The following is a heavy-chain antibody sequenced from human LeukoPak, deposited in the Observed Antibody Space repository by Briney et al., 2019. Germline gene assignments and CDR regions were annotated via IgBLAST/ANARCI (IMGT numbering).Heavy chain of an antibody. CDR1: GLSVSATH. Sequence: PGGSLRPSCAASGLSVSATHMSWVRQAPGKGLEWVSAMYTGGTTYYADSVKGRFTIYRDNSKNTLYLQMNSLRAEDTAVYYCAKDEATSGGGLASWGQGTLVSVSS. CDR3: AKDEATSGGGLAS. V-gene: IGHV3-53*01. D-gene: IGHD3-16*01. CDR2: MYTGGTT. J-gene: IGHJ4*02.